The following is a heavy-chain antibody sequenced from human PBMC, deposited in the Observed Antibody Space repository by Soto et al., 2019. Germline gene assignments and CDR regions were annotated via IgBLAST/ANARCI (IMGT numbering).Heavy chain of an antibody. CDR3: ARSSGPYYYDSSGYYHY. J-gene: IGHJ4*02. CDR2: IYYSGST. D-gene: IGHD3-22*01. CDR1: GGSISSGGYY. V-gene: IGHV4-31*03. Sequence: NPSETLSLTCTVSGGSISSGGYYWSWIRQHPGKGLEWIGYIYYSGSTYYNPSLKSRVTISVDTSKNQFSLKLSSVTAADTAVYYCARSSGPYYYDSSGYYHYWGQGTLVTVSS.